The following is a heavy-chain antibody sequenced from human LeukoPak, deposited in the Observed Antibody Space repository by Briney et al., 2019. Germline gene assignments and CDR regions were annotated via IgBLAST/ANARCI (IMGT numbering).Heavy chain of an antibody. V-gene: IGHV1-2*02. Sequence: GASVKVSCKASGYTFTSYGISWVRQAPGQGLEWMGWINPNSGGTNYAQKFQGRVTMTRDTSISTAYMEPSRLRSDDTAVYYCARVEDWNYWFDPWGQGTLVTVSS. CDR3: ARVEDWNYWFDP. CDR2: INPNSGGT. J-gene: IGHJ5*02. CDR1: GYTFTSYG. D-gene: IGHD1-7*01.